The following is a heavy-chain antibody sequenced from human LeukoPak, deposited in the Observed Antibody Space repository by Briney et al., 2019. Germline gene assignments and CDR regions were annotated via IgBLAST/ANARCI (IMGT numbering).Heavy chain of an antibody. D-gene: IGHD4-23*01. Sequence: GGSLRLSCAASGFTFSSYWMHWARQAPGKGPVWVSRINSDGSSTDYADSVKGRFTISRDNAKNTLYLQMNSLRAEDAAMYYCARDKYGGNSNAFDIWGQGTMVTVSS. CDR2: INSDGSST. V-gene: IGHV3-74*01. J-gene: IGHJ3*02. CDR1: GFTFSSYW. CDR3: ARDKYGGNSNAFDI.